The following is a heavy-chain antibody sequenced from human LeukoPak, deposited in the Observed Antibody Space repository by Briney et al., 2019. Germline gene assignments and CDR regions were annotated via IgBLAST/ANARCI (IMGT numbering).Heavy chain of an antibody. J-gene: IGHJ4*02. Sequence: SVNVSCKASGGTFNSYAFSWVRQAPGQGLEWMGKIFPIFATTNYAQKFQGRVTITTDESKSTPYMELRRLRSEDTAVYYCASPVYYGSGSYDYWGQGTLVTVSS. CDR1: GGTFNSYA. D-gene: IGHD3-10*01. CDR2: IFPIFATT. V-gene: IGHV1-69*05. CDR3: ASPVYYGSGSYDY.